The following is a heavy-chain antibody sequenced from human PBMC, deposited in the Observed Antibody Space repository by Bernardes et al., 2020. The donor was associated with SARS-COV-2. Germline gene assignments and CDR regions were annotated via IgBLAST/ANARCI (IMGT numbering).Heavy chain of an antibody. J-gene: IGHJ3*01. V-gene: IGHV4-59*01. Sequence: SETLSLTCTDSAGSINSYYWSWIRQPPGKGLEWIGSIYYNGSPNYNPSLRGRITIPLDTSKNQFSLNLSSVTAADTAVYYCARARHGSGAFDFWGQGTMVTVSS. D-gene: IGHD3-10*01. CDR3: ARARHGSGAFDF. CDR2: IYYNGSP. CDR1: AGSINSYY.